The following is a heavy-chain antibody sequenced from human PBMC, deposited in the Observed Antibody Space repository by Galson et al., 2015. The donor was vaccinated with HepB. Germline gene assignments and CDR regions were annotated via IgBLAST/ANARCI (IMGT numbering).Heavy chain of an antibody. V-gene: IGHV3-7*04. CDR3: ARVHGDYPYYYYMDV. CDR1: GFTFSSYW. J-gene: IGHJ6*03. D-gene: IGHD4-17*01. CDR2: IKQDGSEK. Sequence: SLRLSCAASGFTFSSYWMSWVRQAPGKGLEWVANIKQDGSEKYYVDSVKGRFTISRDNAKNSLYLQMNSLRAEDTAVYYCARVHGDYPYYYYMDVWGKGTTVTVSS.